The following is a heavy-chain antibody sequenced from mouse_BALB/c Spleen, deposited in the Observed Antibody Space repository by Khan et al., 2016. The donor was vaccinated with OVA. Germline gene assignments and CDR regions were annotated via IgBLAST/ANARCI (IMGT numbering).Heavy chain of an antibody. D-gene: IGHD2-10*01. CDR3: ARPPYFSYVMVY. CDR1: GYTFTNYG. V-gene: IGHV9-1*02. J-gene: IGHJ4*01. CDR2: INTYTGEP. Sequence: QIQLVQSGPELKKPGATVKISCKASGYTFTNYGLNWVKQAPGKGLKWMGWINTYTGEPTYADDFKGRFAFSLETSASTAYLQINNLTNEDMATYFCARPPYFSYVMVYWGQGTSVTVSS.